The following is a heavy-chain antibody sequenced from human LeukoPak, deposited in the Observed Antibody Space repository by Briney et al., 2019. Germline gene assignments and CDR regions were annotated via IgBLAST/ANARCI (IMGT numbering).Heavy chain of an antibody. CDR1: GGSISSSNYY. CDR2: IFYSGST. J-gene: IGHJ4*02. D-gene: IGHD2-21*02. V-gene: IGHV4-39*07. Sequence: ASETLSLTCTVSGGSISSSNYYWGWIRRPPGKGLEWIGSIFYSGSTYYNPSLKSRVTISVDTSKKQFSLKLNSVTAADTAVYYCARDLRVVVTAIFDFWGQGTLVTVSS. CDR3: ARDLRVVVTAIFDF.